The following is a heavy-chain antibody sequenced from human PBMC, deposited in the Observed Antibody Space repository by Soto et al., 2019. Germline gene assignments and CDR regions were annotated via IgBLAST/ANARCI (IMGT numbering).Heavy chain of an antibody. CDR3: ARDQGVVVTADNWFDS. Sequence: SETPSLTCTVSGGSITDYSWVWIRQPAGKGLEWIGRIFSSGRTNYNPSLKGRITMSLDTSKNQFSLKLNSASATDTAVYFCARDQGVVVTADNWFDSWGQGILVTVSS. CDR2: IFSSGRT. J-gene: IGHJ5*01. CDR1: GGSITDYS. D-gene: IGHD2-21*02. V-gene: IGHV4-4*07.